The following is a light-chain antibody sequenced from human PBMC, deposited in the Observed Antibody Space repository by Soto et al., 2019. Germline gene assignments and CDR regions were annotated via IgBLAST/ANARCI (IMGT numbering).Light chain of an antibody. Sequence: EIVLTQSPATLSLSPGERATLSCRASQSVGSYLAWYQHKPGQAPRLLIYDASNRATGVPDRFSGSGSGTEFTLTISSLQSEDFAVYYCQQYNNWPPWTFGQGTKVDIK. V-gene: IGKV3-11*01. CDR1: QSVGSY. CDR2: DAS. J-gene: IGKJ1*01. CDR3: QQYNNWPPWT.